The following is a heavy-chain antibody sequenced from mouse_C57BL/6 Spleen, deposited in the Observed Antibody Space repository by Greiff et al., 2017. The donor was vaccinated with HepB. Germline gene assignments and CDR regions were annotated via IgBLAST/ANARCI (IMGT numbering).Heavy chain of an antibody. Sequence: EVQLQQSGPELVKPGASVKMSCKASGYTFTDYNMHWVKQSHGKSLEWIGYINPNNGGTSYNQKFKGKATLTVNKSSSTAYMELRSLTSEDSAVYYCATAYYYGSNYFDYWGQGTTLTVSS. CDR3: ATAYYYGSNYFDY. CDR1: GYTFTDYN. CDR2: INPNNGGT. V-gene: IGHV1-22*01. D-gene: IGHD1-1*01. J-gene: IGHJ2*01.